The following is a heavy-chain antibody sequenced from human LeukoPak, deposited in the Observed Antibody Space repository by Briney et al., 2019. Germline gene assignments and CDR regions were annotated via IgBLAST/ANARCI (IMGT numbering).Heavy chain of an antibody. V-gene: IGHV3-30*18. CDR1: GFTFSSYG. D-gene: IGHD3-10*01. J-gene: IGHJ6*03. Sequence: PGGSLRLSCAASGFTFSSYGMHWVRQAPGKGLEWVAVISHDGSNKYYADSVKGRFTISRDNSKNTLYLQMNSLRAEDTAVYYCAKDSLEDGSGSVFNYYYYMDVWGKGTTVTISS. CDR2: ISHDGSNK. CDR3: AKDSLEDGSGSVFNYYYYMDV.